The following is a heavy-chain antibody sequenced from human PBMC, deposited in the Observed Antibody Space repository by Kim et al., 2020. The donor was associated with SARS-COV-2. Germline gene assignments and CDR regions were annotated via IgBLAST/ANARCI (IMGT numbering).Heavy chain of an antibody. J-gene: IGHJ5*02. Sequence: ASVKVSCKASGYTFTSYGISWVRQAPGQGLEWMGWISAYNGNTNYAQKLQGRVTMTTDTATSTAYMELRSLRSDDTAVYYWARMVSNNWFDPWGQGTLVTVSS. CDR1: GYTFTSYG. CDR2: ISAYNGNT. CDR3: ARMVSNNWFDP. D-gene: IGHD5-18*01. V-gene: IGHV1-18*01.